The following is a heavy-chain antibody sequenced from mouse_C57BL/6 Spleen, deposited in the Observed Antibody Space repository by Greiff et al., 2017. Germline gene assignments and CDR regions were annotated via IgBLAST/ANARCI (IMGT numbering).Heavy chain of an antibody. J-gene: IGHJ2*01. Sequence: QVHVKQPGAELVMPGASVKLSCKASGYTFTSYWMHWVKQRPGQGLEWIGEIDPSDSYTNYNQKFKGKSTLTVDKSSSTAYMQLSSLTSEDSAVYYCARSRNYVHDYWGQGTTLTVSS. CDR3: ARSRNYVHDY. CDR2: IDPSDSYT. CDR1: GYTFTSYW. D-gene: IGHD1-1*01. V-gene: IGHV1-69*01.